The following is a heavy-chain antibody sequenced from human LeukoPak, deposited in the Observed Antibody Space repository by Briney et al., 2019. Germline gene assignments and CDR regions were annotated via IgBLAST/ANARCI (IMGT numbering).Heavy chain of an antibody. Sequence: GGSLRLSCAASGFTFSTYNMNWVRQAPGKGLEWVSSISSGSNYTYYADSVKGRFTISRDNAKNSLYLQMNSLRAEDTAVYYCATVVEVGDWGQGTLVTVSS. D-gene: IGHD2-15*01. CDR2: ISSGSNYT. CDR3: ATVVEVGD. CDR1: GFTFSTYN. V-gene: IGHV3-21*01. J-gene: IGHJ4*02.